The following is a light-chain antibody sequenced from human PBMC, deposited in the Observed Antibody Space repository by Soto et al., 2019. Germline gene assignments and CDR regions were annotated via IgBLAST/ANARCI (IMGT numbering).Light chain of an antibody. V-gene: IGKV4-1*01. J-gene: IGKJ4*01. Sequence: DIVMTQSPDSLAVSLGERATINCKSSQSLLYTSNNKNYLAWYQQRPGQPPRLLIYWASTRESGVPDRFIGSGSGTDFTLTISSLQAEDVAVYYCQQYYSRPQTFGGGTKVEIK. CDR3: QQYYSRPQT. CDR2: WAS. CDR1: QSLLYTSNNKNY.